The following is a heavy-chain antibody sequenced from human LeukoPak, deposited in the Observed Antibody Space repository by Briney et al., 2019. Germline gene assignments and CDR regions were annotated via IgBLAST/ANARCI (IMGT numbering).Heavy chain of an antibody. CDR2: ISTTATYI. Sequence: GGSLGLSCAASGFTFSSYSINWVRQAPGKGLEWVSSISTTATYIYYADSVKGRFTISRDNANNSLYLQMNNLRTEDTAIYYCARDGDVLTGRRFDIRGRGTVVTVSS. CDR1: GFTFSSYS. J-gene: IGHJ3*02. V-gene: IGHV3-21*03. D-gene: IGHD3-9*01. CDR3: ARDGDVLTGRRFDI.